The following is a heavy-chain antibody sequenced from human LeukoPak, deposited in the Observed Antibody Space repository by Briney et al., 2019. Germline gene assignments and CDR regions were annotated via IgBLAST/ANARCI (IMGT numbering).Heavy chain of an antibody. D-gene: IGHD3-22*01. CDR1: GYTFTSYY. J-gene: IGHJ4*02. Sequence: ASVKVSCKASGYTFTSYYMHWVRQAPGQGLEWMGIINPSGGSTSYAQKFQGRVTITADKSTSTAYMELSSLRSVDTAVYYCTRTYYYDSSGYYWGQGTLVTVSS. V-gene: IGHV1-46*03. CDR2: INPSGGST. CDR3: TRTYYYDSSGYY.